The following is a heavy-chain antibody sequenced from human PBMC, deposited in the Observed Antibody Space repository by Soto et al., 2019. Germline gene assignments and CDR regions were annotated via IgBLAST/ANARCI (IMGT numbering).Heavy chain of an antibody. CDR3: ASGRSAAY. CDR1: GFTFSNNW. V-gene: IGHV3-7*05. D-gene: IGHD6-25*01. J-gene: IGHJ4*02. CDR2: IKPDGSEQ. Sequence: GGSLRLSCTASGFTFSNNWMTWVRQPPAKGLEWVANIKPDGSEQYYVDSVKGRFTISRDNTRDSLYLHMNGLRPDDTAVYYCASGRSAAYWGQGTLVTVSS.